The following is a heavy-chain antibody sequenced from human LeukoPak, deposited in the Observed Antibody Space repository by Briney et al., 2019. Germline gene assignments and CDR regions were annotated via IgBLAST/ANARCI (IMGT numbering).Heavy chain of an antibody. Sequence: GGSLRLSCAAAGFTFSSYAKSWGRMAPGKGQEWVSAISGSCGSTYYADSVKGRFTISRDNSKNTLLLQMNSLRAEDTAVYYGAKEDYDFWSGYYRWDYWGQGTLVTVSS. CDR1: GFTFSSYA. CDR2: ISGSCGST. V-gene: IGHV3-23*01. CDR3: AKEDYDFWSGYYRWDY. D-gene: IGHD3-3*01. J-gene: IGHJ4*02.